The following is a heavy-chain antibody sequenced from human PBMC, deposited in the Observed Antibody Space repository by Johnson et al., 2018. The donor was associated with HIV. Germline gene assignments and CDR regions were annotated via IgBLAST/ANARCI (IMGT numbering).Heavy chain of an antibody. V-gene: IGHV3-64*04. CDR3: ARAPYNWNLGLFDAVDV. Sequence: QMMLVESGGALVQPGGSLRLSCAASGFTFSSWPMHWVRQAPGKGLEYVSRITGSGDTYYVNSVKGRFTISRDNAKNSLFLQMNGLRAEDTAVYYCARAPYNWNLGLFDAVDVWGQGTKVTVSA. J-gene: IGHJ3*01. CDR2: ITGSGDT. D-gene: IGHD1-7*01. CDR1: GFTFSSWP.